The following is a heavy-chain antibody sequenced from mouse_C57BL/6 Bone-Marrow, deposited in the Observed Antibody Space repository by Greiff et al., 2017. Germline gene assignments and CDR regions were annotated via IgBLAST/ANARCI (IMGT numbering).Heavy chain of an antibody. CDR2: ISSGGSYT. Sequence: EVKVVESGGDLVKPGGSLKLSCAASGFTFSSYGMSWVRQTPDKRLEWVATISSGGSYTYYPDSVKGRFTISRDNAKNTLYLQMSSVKSEDIAMYYCARRGYYGSIFYWYFDVWGTGTTVTVSS. CDR1: GFTFSSYG. CDR3: ARRGYYGSIFYWYFDV. V-gene: IGHV5-6*02. J-gene: IGHJ1*03. D-gene: IGHD1-1*01.